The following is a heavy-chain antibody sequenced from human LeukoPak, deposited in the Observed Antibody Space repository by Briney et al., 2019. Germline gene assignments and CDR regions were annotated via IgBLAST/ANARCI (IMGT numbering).Heavy chain of an antibody. CDR3: ARSEVGGTLNWFDP. CDR2: ISSSSSYI. Sequence: GGSLRLSCAASGFTFSSYSMNWVRQAPGKGLEWVSSISSSSSYIYYADSVKGRFTIPRDNAKNSLYLQMNSLRAEDTAVYYCARSEVGGTLNWFDPWGQGTLVTVSS. D-gene: IGHD1-1*01. CDR1: GFTFSSYS. J-gene: IGHJ5*02. V-gene: IGHV3-21*01.